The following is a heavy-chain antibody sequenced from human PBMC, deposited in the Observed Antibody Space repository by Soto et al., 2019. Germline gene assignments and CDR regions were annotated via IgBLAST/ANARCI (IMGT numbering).Heavy chain of an antibody. J-gene: IGHJ6*02. D-gene: IGHD5-18*01. CDR2: ISYDGSNK. V-gene: IGHV3-30*18. Sequence: QVQLVESGGDVVQPGRSLRLSCAASGFTFSSYGMHWVRQAPGKGLEWVAVISYDGSNKYYADSVKGRFTISRDNSKNTLYLQMNSLRPEDTAVYYCAKGAMDTAMVYYYYGMDVWGQGTTVTVSS. CDR3: AKGAMDTAMVYYYYGMDV. CDR1: GFTFSSYG.